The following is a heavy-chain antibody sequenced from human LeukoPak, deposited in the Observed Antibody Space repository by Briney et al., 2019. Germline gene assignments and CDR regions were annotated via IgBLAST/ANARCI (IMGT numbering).Heavy chain of an antibody. J-gene: IGHJ4*02. D-gene: IGHD4-17*01. V-gene: IGHV3-72*01. CDR1: GFTFSDRY. CDR3: ARDFDYGDGFDY. CDR2: TRNKADSYIT. Sequence: GGSLRLSCAASGFTFSDRYMDWVRQAPGKGLEWVGRTRNKADSYITEYAASVKGRFTISSDNSKNSLYLQMNSLKTEDTAVYYCARDFDYGDGFDYWGQGTLVTVSS.